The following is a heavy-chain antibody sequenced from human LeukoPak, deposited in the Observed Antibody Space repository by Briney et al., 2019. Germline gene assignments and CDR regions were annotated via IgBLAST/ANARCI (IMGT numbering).Heavy chain of an antibody. Sequence: GESLKISCKDSGYSFTNYWIGWVRQMPGKGLEWMGIIHSADPNTKYSPSFQGQVTISADKSISTAYLQWSGLKASDTAMYYCAGARHGDYRWDYWGQGTLVTVSS. CDR1: GYSFTNYW. V-gene: IGHV5-51*01. CDR3: AGARHGDYRWDY. J-gene: IGHJ4*02. CDR2: IHSADPNT. D-gene: IGHD4-17*01.